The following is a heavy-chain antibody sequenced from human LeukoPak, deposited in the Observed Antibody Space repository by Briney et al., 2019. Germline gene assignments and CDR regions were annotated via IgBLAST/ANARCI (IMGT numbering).Heavy chain of an antibody. Sequence: PGESLQISRQGSGYSFTSYWIGWVRQMPGKGLEWMGIIYPGDSDTRYSPSFQGQVTISADKSISTAYLQWSSLKASDTAMYYCASKEMGVYSSGRGEVDAFDIWGQGTMVTVSS. CDR3: ASKEMGVYSSGRGEVDAFDI. V-gene: IGHV5-51*01. J-gene: IGHJ3*02. CDR1: GYSFTSYW. D-gene: IGHD6-19*01. CDR2: IYPGDSDT.